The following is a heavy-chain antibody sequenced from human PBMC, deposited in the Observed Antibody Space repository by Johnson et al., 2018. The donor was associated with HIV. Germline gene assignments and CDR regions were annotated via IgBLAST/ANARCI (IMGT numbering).Heavy chain of an antibody. D-gene: IGHD4-17*01. CDR2: IYSGGST. Sequence: VLLVESGGGLVQPGGSLRLSCAASGFTVSSNYMSWVRQAPGKGLEWVSVIYSGGSTYYADSAKGRFTISRDNSKNTLYLQMKSLRAEDTAVYYCAELSGFGDYDDGALDIWGQGTMVTVSS. V-gene: IGHV3-66*01. J-gene: IGHJ3*02. CDR3: AELSGFGDYDDGALDI. CDR1: GFTVSSNY.